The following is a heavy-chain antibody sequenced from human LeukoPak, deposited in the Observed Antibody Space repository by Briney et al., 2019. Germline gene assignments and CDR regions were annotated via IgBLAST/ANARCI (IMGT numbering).Heavy chain of an antibody. CDR2: IKSKTDGGTT. V-gene: IGHV3-15*01. Sequence: KPGGSLRLSCAASGFTLSNAWMSWVRQAPGKGLEWVGRIKSKTDGGTTDYAAPVKGRFTISRDDSKNTLYLQMNSLKTEDTAVYYCTTDSGYDYGLDYWGQGTLVTVSS. CDR1: GFTLSNAW. CDR3: TTDSGYDYGLDY. D-gene: IGHD5-12*01. J-gene: IGHJ4*02.